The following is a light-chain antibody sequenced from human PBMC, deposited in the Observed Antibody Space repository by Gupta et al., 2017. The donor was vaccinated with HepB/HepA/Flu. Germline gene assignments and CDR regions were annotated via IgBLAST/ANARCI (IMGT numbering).Light chain of an antibody. Sequence: QSALTQPAPVSGSPGQSITISCTGTSSDVGGYNYVSWYQQPPGKATKLMIYDVSNRPSGVSNRFSGSKSGNTASLTISGLQAEDEADYYCSSYTSSSTWVFGGGTKLTVL. V-gene: IGLV2-14*01. CDR1: SSDVGGYNY. J-gene: IGLJ3*02. CDR2: DVS. CDR3: SSYTSSSTWV.